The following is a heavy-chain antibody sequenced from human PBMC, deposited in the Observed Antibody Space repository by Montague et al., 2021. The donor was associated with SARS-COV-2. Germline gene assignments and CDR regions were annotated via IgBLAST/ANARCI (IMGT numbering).Heavy chain of an antibody. Sequence: SETLSLTCAVYGGPFSGDGSFSGYYWTWIRQTPGKGLEWIATISYSGSTSYNPPLRSRVTISVDTSKNQISLNLRSVTAADTSVYYCARHSTTHAFDPWGQGILVTVSS. CDR2: ISYSGST. D-gene: IGHD1-1*01. CDR3: ARHSTTHAFDP. CDR1: GGPFSGDGSFSGYY. V-gene: IGHV4-39*01. J-gene: IGHJ5*02.